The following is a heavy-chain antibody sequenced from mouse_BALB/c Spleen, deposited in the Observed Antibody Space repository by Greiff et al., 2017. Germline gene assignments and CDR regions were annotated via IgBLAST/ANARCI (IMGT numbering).Heavy chain of an antibody. CDR3: ASGGYGSSYNFDY. V-gene: IGHV5-6-5*01. D-gene: IGHD1-1*01. J-gene: IGHJ2*01. CDR2: ISSGGST. Sequence: DVMLVESGGGLVKPGGSLKLSCAASGFTFSSYAMSWVRQTPEKRLEWVASISSGGSTYYPDSVKGRFTISRDNARNILYLQMSSLRSEDTAMYYCASGGYGSSYNFDYWGQGTTLTVSS. CDR1: GFTFSSYA.